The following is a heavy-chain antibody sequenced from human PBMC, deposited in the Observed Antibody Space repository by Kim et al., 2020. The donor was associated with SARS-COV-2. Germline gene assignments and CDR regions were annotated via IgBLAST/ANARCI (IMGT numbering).Heavy chain of an antibody. Sequence: GSTSYAQKFQGRVTMTRDTSTSTVYMELSSLRSEDTAVYYCARDYYYGMDVWGQGTTVTVSS. CDR2: GST. J-gene: IGHJ6*02. CDR3: ARDYYYGMDV. V-gene: IGHV1-46*03.